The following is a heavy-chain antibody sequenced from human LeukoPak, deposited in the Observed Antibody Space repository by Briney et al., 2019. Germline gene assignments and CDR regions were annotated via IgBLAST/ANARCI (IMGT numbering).Heavy chain of an antibody. V-gene: IGHV4-61*08. CDR2: IYHSGST. Sequence: SQTLSLTCAVSGGSISSGDYYWSWIRQPPGKGLEWIGYIYHSGSTNYNPSLKSRVTISVDTSKNQFSLKLSSVTAADTAVYYCASTSPGGWFDYWGQGTLVTVSS. CDR1: GGSISSGDYY. CDR3: ASTSPGGWFDY. D-gene: IGHD1-1*01. J-gene: IGHJ4*02.